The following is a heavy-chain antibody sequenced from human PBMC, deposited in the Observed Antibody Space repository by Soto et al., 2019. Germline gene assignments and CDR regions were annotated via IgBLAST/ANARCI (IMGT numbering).Heavy chain of an antibody. V-gene: IGHV4-30-4*01. CDR1: GDSISSGDYY. J-gene: IGHJ3*01. CDR2: IYYSGST. D-gene: IGHD2-21*01. CDR3: SIFRRHDRSFEV. Sequence: NPYITSTVYGDSISSGDYYWSWIRQPPGKGLEWIGYIYYSGSTYYNPSLKSRVTISVDTSKNQFSLKLSSVTAADTAVYYVSIFRRHDRSFEVWCQGTLGSV.